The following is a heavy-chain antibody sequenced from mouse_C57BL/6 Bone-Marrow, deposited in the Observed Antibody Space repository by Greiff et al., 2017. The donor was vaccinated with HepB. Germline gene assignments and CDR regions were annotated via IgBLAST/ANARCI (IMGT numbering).Heavy chain of an antibody. D-gene: IGHD2-4*01. V-gene: IGHV5-4*01. Sequence: EVKLVESGGGLVKPGGSLKLSCAASGFTFSSYAMSWVRQTPEKRLEWVATIIDGGSYTYYPDNVKGRFTISRDNAKNNLYLQMSHLKSEDTAMYYCAREGDYDYDVGWFAYWGQGTLVTVSA. J-gene: IGHJ3*01. CDR1: GFTFSSYA. CDR3: AREGDYDYDVGWFAY. CDR2: IIDGGSYT.